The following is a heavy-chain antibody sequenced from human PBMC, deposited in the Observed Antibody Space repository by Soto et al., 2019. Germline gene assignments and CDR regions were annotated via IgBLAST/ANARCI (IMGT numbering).Heavy chain of an antibody. CDR2: IYYSGST. J-gene: IGHJ5*02. Sequence: ETLSLTCTVSGGSISSYYWSWIRQPPGKGLEWIGYIYYSGSTNYNPSLKSRVTISVDTSKNQFSLKLSSVTAADTAVYYCARTSYDYVWGSYRYTWFDPWGQGTLVTVSS. CDR1: GGSISSYY. V-gene: IGHV4-59*01. CDR3: ARTSYDYVWGSYRYTWFDP. D-gene: IGHD3-16*02.